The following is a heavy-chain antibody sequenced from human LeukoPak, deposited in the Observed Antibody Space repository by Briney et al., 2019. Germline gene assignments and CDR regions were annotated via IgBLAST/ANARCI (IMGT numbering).Heavy chain of an antibody. Sequence: SETLSLTCTVSGGSISSSSFYWGWIRQPPGKGLEWIGSIYYSGSTYYNPSLKSRVTISVDTSKNQFSLKLSSVTAADTAMYYCARHDYGDPPGFDCWGQGTLVTVSS. V-gene: IGHV4-39*01. J-gene: IGHJ4*02. CDR2: IYYSGST. CDR3: ARHDYGDPPGFDC. CDR1: GGSISSSSFY. D-gene: IGHD4-17*01.